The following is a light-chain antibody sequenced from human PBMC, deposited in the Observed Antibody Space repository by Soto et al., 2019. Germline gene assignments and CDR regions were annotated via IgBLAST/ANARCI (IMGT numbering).Light chain of an antibody. CDR3: QQSYNMPWT. Sequence: DIQMTQSPSTLSASVGDRVTITCRASQSISSWLAWYQQKPGKAPKLLIFAASSLESGVPSRFSGSGSGTDYTLTISSLQPEDFATYHCQQSYNMPWTFGQGTKVDIK. V-gene: IGKV1-39*01. CDR1: QSISSW. CDR2: AAS. J-gene: IGKJ1*01.